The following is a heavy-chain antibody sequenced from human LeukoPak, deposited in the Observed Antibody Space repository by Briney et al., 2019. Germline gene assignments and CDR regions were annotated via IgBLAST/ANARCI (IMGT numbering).Heavy chain of an antibody. CDR2: IYHSGST. D-gene: IGHD6-19*01. J-gene: IGHJ4*02. CDR3: ARTTSSGWTWG. CDR1: GYSISSGYY. V-gene: IGHV4-38-2*01. Sequence: SETLSLTCAVSGYSISSGYYWGWIRQPPGKGLEWIGNIYHSGSTYYNPSLKSRVTISVDTSKNQFSLKLSSVTAADTAVYYCARTTSSGWTWGWGQGTLVTVSS.